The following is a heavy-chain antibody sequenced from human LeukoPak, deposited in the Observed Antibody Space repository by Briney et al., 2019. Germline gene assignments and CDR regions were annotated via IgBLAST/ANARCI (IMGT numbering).Heavy chain of an antibody. Sequence: GGSLRLSCVASGFTFSNYVIHWVRQAPGMGLEWVAVISSDESHKYYADSVRGRLTISRDNSKNTLYLQMNSLRPEDTAVYYCATDPVVAGGVRYFDYWGQGTLVTVSS. J-gene: IGHJ4*02. V-gene: IGHV3-30*04. CDR2: ISSDESHK. D-gene: IGHD6-13*01. CDR1: GFTFSNYV. CDR3: ATDPVVAGGVRYFDY.